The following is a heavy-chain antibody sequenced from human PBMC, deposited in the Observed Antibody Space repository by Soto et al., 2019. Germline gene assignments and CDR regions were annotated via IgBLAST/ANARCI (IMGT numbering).Heavy chain of an antibody. CDR1: GYTFTSYG. J-gene: IGHJ4*02. Sequence: GASVKFSCKASGYTFTSYGISWVRQAPGQGLEWMGWISAYNGNTNYAQKLQGRVTMTTDTSTSTAYLQMNSLRDEDTAVYYCAKLTAAWGQGTLVTVSS. D-gene: IGHD6-13*01. V-gene: IGHV1-18*01. CDR3: AKLTAA. CDR2: ISAYNGNT.